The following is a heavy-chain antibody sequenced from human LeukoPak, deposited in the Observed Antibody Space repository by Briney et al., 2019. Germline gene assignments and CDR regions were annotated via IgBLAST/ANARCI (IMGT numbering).Heavy chain of an antibody. V-gene: IGHV3-21*01. CDR2: ISSSSSYI. J-gene: IGHJ4*02. CDR3: ARDLVVWELLPICTKRGYYFDY. Sequence: GGSLRLSCAASGFTFSSYSMNWVRQAPGEGLEWVSSISSSSSYIYYADSVKGRFTISRDNAKNSLYLQMNSLRAEDTAVYYCARDLVVWELLPICTKRGYYFDYWGQGTLVTVSS. CDR1: GFTFSSYS. D-gene: IGHD1-26*01.